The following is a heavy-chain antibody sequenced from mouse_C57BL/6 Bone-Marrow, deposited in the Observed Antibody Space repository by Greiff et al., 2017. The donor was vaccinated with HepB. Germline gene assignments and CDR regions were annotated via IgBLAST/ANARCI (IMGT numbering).Heavy chain of an antibody. Sequence: DVKLVESGGGLVKPGGSLKLSCAASGFTFSDYGMHWVRQAPEKGLEWVAYISSGSSTIYYADTVKGRFTISRDNAKNTLFLQMTRLRSEDTAMYYCARRDAFAYWGQGTLVTVSA. CDR1: GFTFSDYG. J-gene: IGHJ3*01. CDR2: ISSGSSTI. CDR3: ARRDAFAY. V-gene: IGHV5-17*01.